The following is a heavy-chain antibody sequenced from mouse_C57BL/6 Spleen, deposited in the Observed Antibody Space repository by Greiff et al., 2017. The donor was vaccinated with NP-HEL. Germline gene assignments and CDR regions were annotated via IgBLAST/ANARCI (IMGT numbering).Heavy chain of an antibody. CDR2: IDPSDSYT. Sequence: QVQLQQSGAELVKPGASVKLSCKASGYTFTSYWMQWVKQRPGQGLEWIGEIDPSDSYTNYNQKFKGKATLTVDTSSSTAYMQLSSLTSEDSAVYYCARRRYYAMDYWGQGTSVTVSS. CDR1: GYTFTSYW. V-gene: IGHV1-50*01. CDR3: ARRRYYAMDY. J-gene: IGHJ4*01.